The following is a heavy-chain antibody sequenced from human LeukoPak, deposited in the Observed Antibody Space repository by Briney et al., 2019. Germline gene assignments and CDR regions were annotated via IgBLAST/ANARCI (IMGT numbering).Heavy chain of an antibody. J-gene: IGHJ6*03. CDR1: GFTFSGSA. Sequence: GGSLKLSCAASGFTFSGSAMHWVRQASGKGLEWVGRIRSKANSYATAYAASVKGRFTISRDDSKNTVYLQMNSLKTEDTAVYYCTRPGSGWDYYYYYYMDVWGKGTTVTVSS. D-gene: IGHD6-19*01. CDR2: IRSKANSYAT. V-gene: IGHV3-73*01. CDR3: TRPGSGWDYYYYYYMDV.